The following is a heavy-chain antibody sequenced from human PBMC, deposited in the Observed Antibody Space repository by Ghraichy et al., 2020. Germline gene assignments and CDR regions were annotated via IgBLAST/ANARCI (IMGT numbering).Heavy chain of an antibody. CDR2: IYYSGST. Sequence: SETLSLTCTVSGGSISSGGYYWSWIRQHPGKGLEWIGYIYYSGSTYYNPSLKSRVTISVDTSKNQFSLKLSSVTAADTAVYYCARGRRLEWLYYFDYWGQGTLVTVSS. J-gene: IGHJ4*02. CDR3: ARGRRLEWLYYFDY. V-gene: IGHV4-31*03. CDR1: GGSISSGGYY. D-gene: IGHD3-3*01.